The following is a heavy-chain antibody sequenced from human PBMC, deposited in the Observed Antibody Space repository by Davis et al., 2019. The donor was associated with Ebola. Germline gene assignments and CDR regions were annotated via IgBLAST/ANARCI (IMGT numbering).Heavy chain of an antibody. CDR1: GFSLTTPGLG. CDR3: AHQAVVMEDYYYYMDV. D-gene: IGHD3-22*01. Sequence: SGPTLVKPTQTLTLTCSFSGFSLTTPGLGVVWIRQPPGKALEWLAVAYWNGDRRYSPSLNGRLTITKDTSKNQVVLTMTNMDPVDTATYYCAHQAVVMEDYYYYMDVWGKGTTVTVSS. J-gene: IGHJ6*03. CDR2: AYWNGDR. V-gene: IGHV2-5*01.